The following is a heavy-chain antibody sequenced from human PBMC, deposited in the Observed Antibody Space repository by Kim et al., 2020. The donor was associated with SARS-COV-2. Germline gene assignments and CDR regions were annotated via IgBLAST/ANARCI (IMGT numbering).Heavy chain of an antibody. V-gene: IGHV3-73*01. J-gene: IGHJ3*02. D-gene: IGHD6-19*01. CDR3: TIVSPIPGGWYDAFDI. Sequence: SVKNRFTISRDDSKNTAYLQMNSRKTGDTAVYYCTIVSPIPGGWYDAFDIWGQGTMVTVSS.